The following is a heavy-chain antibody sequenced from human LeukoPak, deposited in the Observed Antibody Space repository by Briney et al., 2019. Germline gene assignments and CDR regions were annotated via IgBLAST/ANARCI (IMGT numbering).Heavy chain of an antibody. CDR2: INGDGSWT. J-gene: IGHJ4*02. D-gene: IGHD2-2*01. CDR3: VSFYETY. Sequence: GGSLRLSCAASGNYWMHWVRQAPGKGLVWVSHINGDGSWTTYADSVKGRFTISKDNAKNSVYLQMNNLRAEDTAVYYCVSFYETYWGRGTLVTVSS. V-gene: IGHV3-74*01. CDR1: GNYW.